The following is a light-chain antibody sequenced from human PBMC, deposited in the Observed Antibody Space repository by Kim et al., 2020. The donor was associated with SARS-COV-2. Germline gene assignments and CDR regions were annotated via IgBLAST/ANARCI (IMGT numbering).Light chain of an antibody. CDR1: SSDVGTYDF. J-gene: IGLJ1*01. V-gene: IGLV2-23*02. CDR2: EVT. Sequence: QSALTQPASVSGSPGQSITISCTGTSSDVGTYDFVSWYQQHPGKAPKLLIYEVTKRPSGVSNSFSGSKSVHTASLTISGLQAEDEADYYCCSYAVTSTYVFGTGTKVTVL. CDR3: CSYAVTSTYV.